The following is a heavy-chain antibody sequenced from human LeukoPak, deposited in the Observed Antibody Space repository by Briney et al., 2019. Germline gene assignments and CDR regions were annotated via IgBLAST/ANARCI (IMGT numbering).Heavy chain of an antibody. Sequence: GGSLTLSSVASGFTFSSYAMSWVRQVPGKGLEWVSAISGCGGSTYYADSMKGRLTISRDNSKHTLCLEMARFRGERTAVYYCAKDIVGATLSYYFDYWGQGTLVTVSS. CDR3: AKDIVGATLSYYFDY. D-gene: IGHD1-26*01. V-gene: IGHV3-23*01. J-gene: IGHJ4*02. CDR2: ISGCGGST. CDR1: GFTFSSYA.